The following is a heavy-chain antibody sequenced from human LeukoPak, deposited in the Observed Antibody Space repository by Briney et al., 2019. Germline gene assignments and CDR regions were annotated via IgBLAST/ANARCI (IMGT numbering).Heavy chain of an antibody. CDR3: ARPGGYSAMVHFDY. V-gene: IGHV3-23*01. D-gene: IGHD5-18*01. CDR2: ICSSGGGT. J-gene: IGHJ4*02. CDR1: GFTFDTHA. Sequence: GGSLRLSCAASGFTFDTHAMGWVRQAPGKGLEWVSAICSSGGGTYYADSVKGRFTISRDNAKNSLSLQMNSLRAEDTALYYCARPGGYSAMVHFDYWGQGTLVTVSS.